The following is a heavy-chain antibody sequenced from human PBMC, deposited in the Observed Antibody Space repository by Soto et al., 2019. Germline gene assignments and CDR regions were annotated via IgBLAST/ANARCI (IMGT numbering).Heavy chain of an antibody. V-gene: IGHV4-31*03. J-gene: IGHJ5*02. Sequence: PSEPLSLPGSVSGAALNSGNYYWSWIRQVPGKGLEWIGHIYVTGAVDYNPSLRDRITISQDTSERQFSLNLRLVTAADTAVYYCARLRIATNNYKWFDPWGQGTLVTVSS. D-gene: IGHD2-21*01. CDR2: IYVTGAV. CDR3: ARLRIATNNYKWFDP. CDR1: GAALNSGNYY.